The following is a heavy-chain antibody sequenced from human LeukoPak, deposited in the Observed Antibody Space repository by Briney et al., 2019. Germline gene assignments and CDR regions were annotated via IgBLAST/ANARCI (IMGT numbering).Heavy chain of an antibody. V-gene: IGHV1-2*02. CDR2: INPNSGGT. Sequence: ASVKVSCKASGYTFTGYYMHWVRQAPGQGLEWMGWINPNSGGTNYAQKFQGRVTMTRDTSISTAYMELSRLRSDDTAVYYCARGYCSGGSCYGRHHDAFDIWGQGTMVTVSS. D-gene: IGHD2-15*01. J-gene: IGHJ3*02. CDR3: ARGYCSGGSCYGRHHDAFDI. CDR1: GYTFTGYY.